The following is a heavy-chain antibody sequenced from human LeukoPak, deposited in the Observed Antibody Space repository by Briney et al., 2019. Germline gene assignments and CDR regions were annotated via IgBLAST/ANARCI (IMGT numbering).Heavy chain of an antibody. CDR1: GFTFSSYE. CDR2: ISSSGSTI. V-gene: IGHV3-48*03. D-gene: IGHD6-19*01. CDR3: ARAALPRYSSGWYSGVRYYFDY. Sequence: GGSLRLSCAASGFTFSSYEMNWVRQAPGKGLEWVSYISSSGSTIYYADSVKGRFTISRDNAKNSLYLQMNSLRAEDTAVYYCARAALPRYSSGWYSGVRYYFDYWGQGTLVTVSS. J-gene: IGHJ4*02.